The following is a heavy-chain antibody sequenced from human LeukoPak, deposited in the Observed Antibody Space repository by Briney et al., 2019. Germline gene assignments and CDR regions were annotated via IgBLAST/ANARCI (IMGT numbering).Heavy chain of an antibody. D-gene: IGHD3-3*01. V-gene: IGHV3-21*01. CDR1: GFTFSSYS. J-gene: IGHJ5*02. CDR2: ISSSSSYI. CDR3: ARDYNDFWSGYYQLGVDP. Sequence: PGGSLRLSCAASGFTFSSYSMNWVRQAPGKGLEWVSSISSSSSYIYYADSVKGRFTISRDNAKNSLYLQMNSLRAEDTAVYYCARDYNDFWSGYYQLGVDPWGQGTLVTVSS.